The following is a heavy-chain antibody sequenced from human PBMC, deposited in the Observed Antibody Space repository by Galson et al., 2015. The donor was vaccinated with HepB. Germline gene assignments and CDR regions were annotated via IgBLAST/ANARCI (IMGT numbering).Heavy chain of an antibody. CDR1: GFTFSDYY. Sequence: SLRLSCAASGFTFSDYYMTWIRQAPGKGLEWVSYISTRSTYTNYADSVKSRFTISRDNSRDTLYLQMDGLRAEDTAIYYCAKASGTPRGRFDSWGQGTLVTVSS. V-gene: IGHV3-11*05. D-gene: IGHD6-13*01. CDR2: ISTRSTYT. J-gene: IGHJ5*01. CDR3: AKASGTPRGRFDS.